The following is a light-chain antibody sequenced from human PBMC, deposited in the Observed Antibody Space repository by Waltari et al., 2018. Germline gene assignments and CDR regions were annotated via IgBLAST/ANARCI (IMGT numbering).Light chain of an antibody. CDR2: TND. CDR1: TPNIGDNP. CDR3: ASWDDNLSAWV. Sequence: QFVLTQPPSVSGTPGQRVTISCSGRTPNIGDNPGNWYQQFPRTATQLLIHTNDQRPSGVPDRFSGSKSGNSASLAISALQSEDEADYYCASWDDNLSAWVFGGGTKLSVL. V-gene: IGLV1-44*01. J-gene: IGLJ3*02.